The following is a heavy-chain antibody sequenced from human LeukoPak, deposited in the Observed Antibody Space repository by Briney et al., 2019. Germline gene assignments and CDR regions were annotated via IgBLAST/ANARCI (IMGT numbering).Heavy chain of an antibody. D-gene: IGHD2-2*01. CDR2: TYYSDSP. V-gene: IGHV4-59*01. CDR1: GGSISSNY. Sequence: SETLSFTCSGSGGSISSNYWSWIRQPPGQGLKWIGYTYYSDSPYYNPSLNSRVTISVDTSKNQFSLTLSSGTAADTAVYSCARFPDIVVVPAAVDAFDIWGQGTMVTVSS. CDR3: ARFPDIVVVPAAVDAFDI. J-gene: IGHJ3*02.